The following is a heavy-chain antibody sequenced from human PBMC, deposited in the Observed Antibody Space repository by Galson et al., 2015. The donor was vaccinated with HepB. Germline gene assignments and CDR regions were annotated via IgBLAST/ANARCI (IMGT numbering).Heavy chain of an antibody. CDR3: ARDPPGEYSGYDPGDYYYYMDV. V-gene: IGHV1-69*10. CDR2: IIPILGIA. D-gene: IGHD5-12*01. Sequence: SVKVSCKASGGTFSSYAISWVRQAPGQGLEWMGGIIPILGIANYAQKFQGRVTITADKSTSTAYMELSSLRSEDTAVYYCARDPPGEYSGYDPGDYYYYMDVWGKGTTVTVSS. J-gene: IGHJ6*03. CDR1: GGTFSSYA.